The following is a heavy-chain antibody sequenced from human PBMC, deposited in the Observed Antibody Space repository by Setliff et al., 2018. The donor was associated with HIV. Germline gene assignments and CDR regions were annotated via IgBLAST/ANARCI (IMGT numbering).Heavy chain of an antibody. Sequence: GGSLRLSCAASGFTFSSNWMSWVRQAPGKGLEWVANVKQDGSEKYYVDSVKGRFTISRDNAKKSLYLQMDSLRAEDTAVYYCTRESKRGYSSNWYYFDYWGHGTLVTVSS. CDR3: TRESKRGYSSNWYYFDY. CDR2: VKQDGSEK. D-gene: IGHD6-13*01. CDR1: GFTFSSNW. J-gene: IGHJ4*01. V-gene: IGHV3-7*01.